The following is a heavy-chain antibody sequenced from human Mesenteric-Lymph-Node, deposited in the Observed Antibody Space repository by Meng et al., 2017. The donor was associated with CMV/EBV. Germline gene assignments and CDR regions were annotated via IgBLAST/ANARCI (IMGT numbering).Heavy chain of an antibody. CDR1: GYSFPDYL. J-gene: IGHJ4*02. V-gene: IGHV1-2*02. CDR2: INPRYGTT. D-gene: IGHD1-1*01. Sequence: ASVKVSCKTSGYSFPDYLMHWVRQAPGQGPEWMGWINPRYGTTEYAEKFQGRVTLTRDTSISTAYMELNRLTSDDTAVYYCAREATNRNDGMFFGNWGQGALVTVSS. CDR3: AREATNRNDGMFFGN.